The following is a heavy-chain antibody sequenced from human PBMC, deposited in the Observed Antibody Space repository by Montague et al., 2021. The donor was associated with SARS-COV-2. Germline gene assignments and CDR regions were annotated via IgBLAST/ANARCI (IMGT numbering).Heavy chain of an antibody. Sequence: SETLSLTCTVSGGSISRSSYYWGWIRQPPGKGLEWIGSMYYSGSTYYNASLKSRVTISVDTSKNQFSLKLNSVTAADTAVYYCARHGWNDSGSLHFDYWGQGTLVTVSS. J-gene: IGHJ4*02. CDR2: MYYSGST. V-gene: IGHV4-39*01. D-gene: IGHD3-10*01. CDR3: ARHGWNDSGSLHFDY. CDR1: GGSISRSSYY.